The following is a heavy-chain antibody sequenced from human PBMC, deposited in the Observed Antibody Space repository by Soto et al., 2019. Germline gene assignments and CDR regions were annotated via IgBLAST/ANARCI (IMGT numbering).Heavy chain of an antibody. V-gene: IGHV4-59*01. CDR1: GGSISSYY. Sequence: SETLSLTCTVSGGSISSYYWSWIRQPPWKGLEWIGYIYYSGSTNYNPSLKSRVTISVDTSKNQFSLKLSSVTAADTAVYYCARGGRVLRFLEWLPFDYWGQGTLVTVSS. D-gene: IGHD3-3*01. CDR3: ARGGRVLRFLEWLPFDY. J-gene: IGHJ4*02. CDR2: IYYSGST.